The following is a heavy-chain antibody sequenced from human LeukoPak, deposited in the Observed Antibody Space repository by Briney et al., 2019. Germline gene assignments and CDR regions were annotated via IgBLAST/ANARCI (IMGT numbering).Heavy chain of an antibody. D-gene: IGHD4-23*01. CDR3: ARYGDNAFKH. CDR1: GVSITGYY. V-gene: IGHV4-59*01. Sequence: SETLSLTCTVSGVSITGYYWSWIRQPPGKGLEWIGSIYYNGNTNYNPSLKSRVTISIDMSKNQFSLKLTSVTAADTAVYYCARYGDNAFKHWGQGTLVTVSS. J-gene: IGHJ1*01. CDR2: IYYNGNT.